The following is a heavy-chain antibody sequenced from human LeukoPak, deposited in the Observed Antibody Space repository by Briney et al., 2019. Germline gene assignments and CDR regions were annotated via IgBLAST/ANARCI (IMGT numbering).Heavy chain of an antibody. CDR1: GFTFSSYS. CDR3: ARRIAAAGIDH. J-gene: IGHJ4*02. V-gene: IGHV3-21*01. D-gene: IGHD6-13*01. Sequence: GGSLRLSCAASGFTFSSYSMNWVRQAPGKGLEWVSSISSSSSYIYYADSVKGRFTISRDNAKNSLYLQMNSLRAEDTAVYYCARRIAAAGIDHWGQGTLVTVSS. CDR2: ISSSSSYI.